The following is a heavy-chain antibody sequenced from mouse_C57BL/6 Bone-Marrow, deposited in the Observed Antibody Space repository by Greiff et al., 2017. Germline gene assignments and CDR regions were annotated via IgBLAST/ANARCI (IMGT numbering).Heavy chain of an antibody. CDR2: IDPENGDT. Sequence: QLQQSGAELVRPGASVKLSCKASGYNIKDDYMNWVKQRPEQGLEWIGWIDPENGDTEYDEKFKGKATITADKSSNTAYLQLSSLTSEDTAVYYCTTVVRYWGQGTTLTVSS. CDR3: TTVVRY. D-gene: IGHD1-1*01. V-gene: IGHV14-4*01. J-gene: IGHJ2*01. CDR1: GYNIKDDY.